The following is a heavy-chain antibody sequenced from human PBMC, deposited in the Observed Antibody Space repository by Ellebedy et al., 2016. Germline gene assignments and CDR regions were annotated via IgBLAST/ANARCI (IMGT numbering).Heavy chain of an antibody. Sequence: GESLKISXAASGFTFSSYAMSWVRQAPGKGLEWVSAISGSGGSTYYADSVKGRFTISRDNSKNTLYLQMNSLRAEDTAVYYCAKGVVPAAMLSTDFDYWGQGTLVTVSS. D-gene: IGHD2-2*01. J-gene: IGHJ4*02. CDR2: ISGSGGST. V-gene: IGHV3-23*01. CDR1: GFTFSSYA. CDR3: AKGVVPAAMLSTDFDY.